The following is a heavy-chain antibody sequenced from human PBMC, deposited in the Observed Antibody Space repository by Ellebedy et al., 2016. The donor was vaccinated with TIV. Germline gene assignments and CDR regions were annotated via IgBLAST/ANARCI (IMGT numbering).Heavy chain of an antibody. Sequence: SETLSLXXTVSGGSVSSGSYYWSWIRQPPGKGLEWIGYIYYSGSTNYNPSLKSRVTISVDTSKNQFSLKLSSVTAADTAVYYCARVSYYDSNWGQGTLVTVSS. CDR2: IYYSGST. CDR1: GGSVSSGSYY. V-gene: IGHV4-61*01. D-gene: IGHD3-22*01. CDR3: ARVSYYDSN. J-gene: IGHJ4*02.